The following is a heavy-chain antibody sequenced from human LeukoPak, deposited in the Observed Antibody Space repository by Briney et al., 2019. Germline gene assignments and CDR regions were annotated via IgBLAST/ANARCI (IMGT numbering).Heavy chain of an antibody. J-gene: IGHJ4*02. D-gene: IGHD1-26*01. CDR3: AKSGALSGSYAGFDY. V-gene: IGHV3-23*01. Sequence: PGGSLRLSCAASGFTFSSYAMSWVCQAPGKGLEWVSAISGSGGSTYYADSVKGRFTISRDNSKNTLYLQMNSLRAEDTAVYYCAKSGALSGSYAGFDYWGQGTLVTVSS. CDR2: ISGSGGST. CDR1: GFTFSSYA.